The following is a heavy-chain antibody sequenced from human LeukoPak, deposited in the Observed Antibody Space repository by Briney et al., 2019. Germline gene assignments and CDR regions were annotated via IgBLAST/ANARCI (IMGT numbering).Heavy chain of an antibody. Sequence: PGGSLRLSCSASGFIFTKHWMTWVRQAPGKGLEWVAVISYDGSNKYYADSVKGRFTVSRDNSKNTLYLQMNSLRADDTAVYYCTKVASTGFIAYYFDYWGQGTLVTVSS. J-gene: IGHJ4*02. CDR2: ISYDGSNK. CDR3: TKVASTGFIAYYFDY. CDR1: GFIFTKHW. V-gene: IGHV3-30*18. D-gene: IGHD3-16*02.